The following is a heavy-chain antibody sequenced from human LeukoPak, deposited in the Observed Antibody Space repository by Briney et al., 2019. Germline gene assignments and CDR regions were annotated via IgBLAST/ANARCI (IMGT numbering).Heavy chain of an antibody. CDR1: GSTINTFG. V-gene: IGHV3-30*02. CDR2: IGHDGNYK. Sequence: GGSLRLSCIVSGSTINTFGFHWFRQTPGKGPEWLAFIGHDGNYKHYGDSVRSRFTISRDNSKNTLYLQMNSLRAEDTAVYYSAKDTLEYYFDYWGQGTLVTVSS. D-gene: IGHD2/OR15-2a*01. CDR3: AKDTLEYYFDY. J-gene: IGHJ4*02.